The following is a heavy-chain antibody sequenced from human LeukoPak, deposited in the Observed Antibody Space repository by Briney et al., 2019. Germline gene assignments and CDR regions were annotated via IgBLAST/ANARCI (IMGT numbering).Heavy chain of an antibody. Sequence: GGSLRLSCAASGFTFSSYEMNWVRQAPGKGLEWVSYISGSGRTTYYADAVKGRFTISRDNAKNSLLLQMNSLRAEDTAVYYCARALSMAPDYWGQGTLVTVSS. CDR3: ARALSMAPDY. CDR1: GFTFSSYE. J-gene: IGHJ4*02. CDR2: ISGSGRTT. D-gene: IGHD5-24*01. V-gene: IGHV3-48*03.